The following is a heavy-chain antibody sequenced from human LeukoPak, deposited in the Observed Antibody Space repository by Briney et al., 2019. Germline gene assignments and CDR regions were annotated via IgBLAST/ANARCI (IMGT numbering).Heavy chain of an antibody. CDR3: ARTGDGGMKN. D-gene: IGHD2-21*02. CDR2: IYTSGST. V-gene: IGHV4-4*09. CDR1: GGSISGYY. Sequence: SETLSHTCTVSGGSISGYYWSWIRQPPGKGLEWIGYIYTSGSTNYNPSLKSRVTISVDTSKNQFSLKLSSVTAADTAVYYCARTGDGGMKNWGQGTLVTVSS. J-gene: IGHJ4*02.